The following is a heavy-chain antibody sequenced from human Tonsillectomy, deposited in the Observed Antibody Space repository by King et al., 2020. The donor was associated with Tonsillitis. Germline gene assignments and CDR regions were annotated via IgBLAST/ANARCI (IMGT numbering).Heavy chain of an antibody. CDR2: IYHSGNT. D-gene: IGHD6-6*01. CDR1: GYSISSGYY. V-gene: IGHV4-38-2*02. J-gene: IGHJ4*02. CDR3: ARVAYTSSSPSMDY. Sequence: QLQESGPGLVKPSETLSLNCSVSGYSISSGYYWGWIRQPPGKGLEWIGSIYHSGNTYYNPSLKSRVTISVDTSKNQFSLKLTSVTAADTALYYCARVAYTSSSPSMDYWGQGTLVTVSS.